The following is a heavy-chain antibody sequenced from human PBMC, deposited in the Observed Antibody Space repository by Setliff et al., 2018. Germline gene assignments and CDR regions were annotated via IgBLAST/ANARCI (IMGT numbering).Heavy chain of an antibody. Sequence: ASVKVSCKASGYTFSGYCMHWVRQAPGQGLEWMGRINPNSVGTNYAQKFQGRVTMTSDSSISTDFMELSGLRSDDTAVYYCADLPHYSSSVARGIYWGQGTLVTVSS. J-gene: IGHJ4*02. D-gene: IGHD6-6*01. V-gene: IGHV1-2*06. CDR3: ADLPHYSSSVARGIY. CDR2: INPNSVGT. CDR1: GYTFSGYC.